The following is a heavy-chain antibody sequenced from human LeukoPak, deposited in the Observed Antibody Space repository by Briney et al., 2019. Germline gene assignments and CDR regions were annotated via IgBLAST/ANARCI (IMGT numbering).Heavy chain of an antibody. CDR1: GGSFSGYY. J-gene: IGHJ4*02. CDR2: INHSGST. Sequence: SETLSLTCAVYGGSFSGYYWSWIRQPPGKGLEWIGEINHSGSTNYNPSLKSRVTISVDTSKNQFSLKLSSVTAADTAMYYCASPINYYDSSGYPFDYWGQGTLVTVSS. D-gene: IGHD3-22*01. CDR3: ASPINYYDSSGYPFDY. V-gene: IGHV4-34*01.